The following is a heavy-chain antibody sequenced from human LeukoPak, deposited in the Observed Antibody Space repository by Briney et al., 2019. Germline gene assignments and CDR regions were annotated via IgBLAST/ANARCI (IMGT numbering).Heavy chain of an antibody. CDR2: IKQDGSEK. J-gene: IGHJ3*02. Sequence: GGSLRLSCASSGFTFSGYGMSWVRQAPGKGLEWVANIKQDGSEKYYVDSVKGRFTISRDNAKNSLYLQMNSLRAEDTAVYYCATLSRQDAFDIWGQGTMVTVSS. V-gene: IGHV3-7*01. CDR1: GFTFSGYG. CDR3: ATLSRQDAFDI.